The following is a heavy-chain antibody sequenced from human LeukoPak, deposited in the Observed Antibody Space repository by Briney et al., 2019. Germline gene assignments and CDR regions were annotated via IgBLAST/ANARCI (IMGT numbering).Heavy chain of an antibody. CDR1: GYTFTSYV. V-gene: IGHV1-18*01. J-gene: IGHJ6*02. CDR2: ISAYNGNT. CDR3: ARSGTAAAGNYYYYGMDV. D-gene: IGHD6-13*01. Sequence: ASVKVSCKASGYTFTSYVISWVRQAPGQGLEWMGWISAYNGNTNYAQKLQGRVTMTTDTSTSTAYMELSSLRSDETAVYYCARSGTAAAGNYYYYGMDVWGQGTTVTVSS.